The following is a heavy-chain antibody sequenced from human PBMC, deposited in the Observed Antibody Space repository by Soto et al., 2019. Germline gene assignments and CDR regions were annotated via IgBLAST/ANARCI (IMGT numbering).Heavy chain of an antibody. J-gene: IGHJ5*02. CDR1: VGTLSGYV. D-gene: IGHD1-26*01. V-gene: IGHV1-69*13. Sequence: SLKVACKASVGTLSGYVSSWGRQAPGQGLEWMGGIIPIFGTANYAQKFQGRVTITADESTSTAYMELSSMRSEDTAVDHCARAVSGQLLGLRLFETWAQATLGTV. CDR3: ARAVSGQLLGLRLFET. CDR2: IIPIFGTA.